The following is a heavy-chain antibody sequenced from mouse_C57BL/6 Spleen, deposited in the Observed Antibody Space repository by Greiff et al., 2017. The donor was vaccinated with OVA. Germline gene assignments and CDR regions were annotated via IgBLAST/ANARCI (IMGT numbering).Heavy chain of an antibody. CDR3: AREGAAVPAD. V-gene: IGHV1-52*01. J-gene: IGHJ1*03. CDR2: IDPSDSDT. CDR1: GYTFTSYW. Sequence: QVQLKQPGAELVRPGSSVKLSCKASGYTFTSYWMHWVKQRPIQGLEWIGNIDPSDSDTHYNQKFKDKATLTVDKSSSTAYMQLSSLTSEDSAVYYCAREGAAVPADWGTGTTVTVSA.